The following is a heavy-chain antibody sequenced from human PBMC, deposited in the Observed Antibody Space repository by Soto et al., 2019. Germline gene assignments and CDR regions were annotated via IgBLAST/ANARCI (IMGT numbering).Heavy chain of an antibody. V-gene: IGHV3-23*01. J-gene: IGHJ4*02. CDR3: ALRKTGSYFDY. CDR2: IGATGAGT. D-gene: IGHD1-26*01. CDR1: GFTFSNYA. Sequence: EVQLLESGGGLVQPGGSLRLSCAGSGFTFSNYAMSWVRQAPGTGLEWVSGIGATGAGTYYADSVKGRFTISRDNSKNTLHLQMNILRAEDTAVYYCALRKTGSYFDYWGQGTLVTVSS.